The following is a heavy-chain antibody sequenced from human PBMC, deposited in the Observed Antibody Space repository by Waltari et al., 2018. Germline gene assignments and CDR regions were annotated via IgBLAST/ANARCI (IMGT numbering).Heavy chain of an antibody. J-gene: IGHJ3*02. CDR3: ARAYSSSWVDAFDI. D-gene: IGHD6-13*01. Sequence: QVQLQESGPGLVKPSETLSLTCTVSGGSISSYYWSWIRQPAGKGLEWIGRIYTSGSTNYNPSRKSRVTMSVDTSKNQFSLKLSSVTAADTAVYYCARAYSSSWVDAFDIWGQGTMVTVSS. V-gene: IGHV4-4*07. CDR2: IYTSGST. CDR1: GGSISSYY.